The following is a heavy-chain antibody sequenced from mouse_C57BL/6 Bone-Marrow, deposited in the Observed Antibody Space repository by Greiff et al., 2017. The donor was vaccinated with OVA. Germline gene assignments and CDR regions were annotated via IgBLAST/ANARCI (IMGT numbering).Heavy chain of an antibody. Sequence: DVQLVESGGGLVKPGGSLKLSCAASGFTFSSYAMSWVRQTPETRLEWVATISDGGSYTYYPDNVKGRFTISRDNAKNNLYLQMSHLKSEDTAMYYCAYGSRGPYFDVWGTGTTVTVSS. V-gene: IGHV5-4*01. CDR1: GFTFSSYA. J-gene: IGHJ1*03. CDR2: ISDGGSYT. CDR3: AYGSRGPYFDV. D-gene: IGHD1-1*01.